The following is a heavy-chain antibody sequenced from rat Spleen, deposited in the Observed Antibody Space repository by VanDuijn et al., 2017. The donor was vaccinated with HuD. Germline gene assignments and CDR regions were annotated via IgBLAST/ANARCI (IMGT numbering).Heavy chain of an antibody. CDR2: IIYDGSRT. D-gene: IGHD1-1*01. CDR3: TTGGFYSPYYFDY. CDR1: GFTFSDYN. J-gene: IGHJ2*01. Sequence: EVQLVESDGGLVQPGRSLKLSCAASGFTFSDYNMAWVRQAPKKGLEWVATIIYDGSRTYYRDSVKGRFTISRDNAKSTLYLQMDSLRSEDTATYYCTTGGFYSPYYFDYWGQGVMVTVSS. V-gene: IGHV5S10*01.